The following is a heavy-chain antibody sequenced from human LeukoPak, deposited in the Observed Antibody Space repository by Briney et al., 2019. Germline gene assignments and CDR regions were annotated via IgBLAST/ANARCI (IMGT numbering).Heavy chain of an antibody. Sequence: GASVKVSCKASGYTFTSYYMHWVRQAPGQGLEWMGIINPSGGSTSYAQKFQGRVTMTRDTSTSTVYMELSSLRSEDTAVYYCARARRAGIAAAGRDFDYWGQETLVTVSS. V-gene: IGHV1-46*01. CDR2: INPSGGST. J-gene: IGHJ4*02. CDR3: ARARRAGIAAAGRDFDY. D-gene: IGHD6-13*01. CDR1: GYTFTSYY.